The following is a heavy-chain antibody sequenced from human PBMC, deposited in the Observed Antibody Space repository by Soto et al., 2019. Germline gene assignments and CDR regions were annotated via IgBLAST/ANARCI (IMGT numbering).Heavy chain of an antibody. Sequence: PSGTLSLTCTVSGSSISSADYYWSWIRQPPGKGLEWIGYIYYSGSTYYNPSLKSRVTISVDTSKNQFSLKLSSVTAADTAVYYCARATXVLVPAAMVSHWFDPWGQGTLVTVSS. J-gene: IGHJ5*02. CDR3: ARATXVLVPAAMVSHWFDP. D-gene: IGHD2-2*01. CDR1: GSSISSADYY. V-gene: IGHV4-30-4*01. CDR2: IYYSGST.